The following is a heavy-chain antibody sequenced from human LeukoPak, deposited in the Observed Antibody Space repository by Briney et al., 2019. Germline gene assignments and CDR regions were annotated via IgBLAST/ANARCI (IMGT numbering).Heavy chain of an antibody. CDR1: GGSFSGYY. V-gene: IGHV4-34*01. CDR2: INHSGST. J-gene: IGHJ3*02. D-gene: IGHD2-15*01. Sequence: SETLSLTCAVYGGSFSGYYWSWIRQPPGKGLEWIGEINHSGSTNYNPSLKSRVTISVDTSKNQFSLKLSSVTAADTAVYYCARAPRKGYCSGGSCYPGAFDIWGQGTMVTVSS. CDR3: ARAPRKGYCSGGSCYPGAFDI.